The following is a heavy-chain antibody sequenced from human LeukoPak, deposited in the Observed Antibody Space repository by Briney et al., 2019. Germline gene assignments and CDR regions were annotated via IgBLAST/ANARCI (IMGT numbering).Heavy chain of an antibody. Sequence: ASVKVSCKASGYTFTSYYMHWVRQAPGQGLEWMGIINPSGGSTSYAQKFQGRVTMTRDMSTSTVYMELSSLRSEDTAVYYCARGGYYDSSGYYYPRPVDYWGQGTLVTVSS. V-gene: IGHV1-46*01. J-gene: IGHJ4*02. CDR2: INPSGGST. D-gene: IGHD3-22*01. CDR1: GYTFTSYY. CDR3: ARGGYYDSSGYYYPRPVDY.